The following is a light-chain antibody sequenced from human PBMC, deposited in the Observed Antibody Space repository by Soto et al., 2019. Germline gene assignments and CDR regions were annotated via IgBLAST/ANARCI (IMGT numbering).Light chain of an antibody. CDR1: QSIDSW. CDR2: KAS. V-gene: IGKV1-5*03. CDR3: QQYICYSAGT. Sequence: DIQMTQSPSTLSASVGDRVTITCRASQSIDSWLAWYQQKPGKTPNLLIYKASSLESGVPSRFSGSGSGTEFTLTISSLQPDYFATYYCQQYICYSAGTFGQGTKEEIK. J-gene: IGKJ1*01.